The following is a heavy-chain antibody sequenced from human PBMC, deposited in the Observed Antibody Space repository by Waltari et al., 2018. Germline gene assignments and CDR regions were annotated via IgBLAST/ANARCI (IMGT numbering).Heavy chain of an antibody. Sequence: QVQLQESGPGLVKPSGTLSVTCAVSGDSISRSYWWSWVRQPPGKGREWIGQIHGSGRSNYNPSLESRLTVSMDTSSNHFSLTVTSATAADTAIYYCARDRGRGLYLDSWGQGTLVTVSP. CDR2: IHGSGRS. CDR3: ARDRGRGLYLDS. V-gene: IGHV4-4*02. J-gene: IGHJ4*02. D-gene: IGHD1-26*01. CDR1: GDSISRSYW.